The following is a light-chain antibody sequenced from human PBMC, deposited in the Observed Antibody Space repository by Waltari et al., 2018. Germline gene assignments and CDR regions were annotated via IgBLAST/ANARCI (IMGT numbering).Light chain of an antibody. Sequence: EIVMTWSPATLSVFPGERATLSCRASQSIRSNLAWYQHKPGQAPRLLIYGASPRATGIPARFSGSGSETEFTLTISSLQSEDFAVYFCQQYDNWLGTFGQGTKVEIK. CDR3: QQYDNWLGT. CDR1: QSIRSN. CDR2: GAS. J-gene: IGKJ1*01. V-gene: IGKV3-15*01.